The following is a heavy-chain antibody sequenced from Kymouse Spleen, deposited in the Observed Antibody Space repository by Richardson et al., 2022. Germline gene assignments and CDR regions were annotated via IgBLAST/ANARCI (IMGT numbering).Heavy chain of an antibody. Sequence: EVQLVESGGGLVQPGGSLKLSCAASGFTFSGSAMHWVRQASGKGLEWVGRIRSKANSYATAYAASVKGRFTISRDDSKNTAYLQMNSLKTEDTAVYYCTRGLRYFDWWFDPWGQGTLVTVSS. V-gene: IGHV3-73*02. CDR1: GFTFSGSA. CDR2: IRSKANSYAT. D-gene: IGHD3-9*01. CDR3: TRGLRYFDWWFDP. J-gene: IGHJ5*02.